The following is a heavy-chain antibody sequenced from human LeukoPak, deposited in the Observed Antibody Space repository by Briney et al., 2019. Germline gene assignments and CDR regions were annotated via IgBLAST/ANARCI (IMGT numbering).Heavy chain of an antibody. CDR2: IKTDGSST. Sequence: PGGPLRLSCAASGFSFSSYWMHWVRQAPGKGLVWLSRIKTDGSSTNYADSVKGRHTISRDNAKNTLYLQMNSLRAEDTAVYYCAGVRNYYDSSAMDYWGQGTLVTVSP. V-gene: IGHV3-74*01. J-gene: IGHJ4*02. CDR1: GFSFSSYW. CDR3: AGVRNYYDSSAMDY. D-gene: IGHD3-22*01.